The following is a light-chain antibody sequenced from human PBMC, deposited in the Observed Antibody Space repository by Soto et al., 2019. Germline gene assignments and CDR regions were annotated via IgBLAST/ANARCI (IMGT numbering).Light chain of an antibody. V-gene: IGKV1-5*03. J-gene: IGKJ3*01. CDR3: QQYTTYSGT. CDR2: RAS. Sequence: DIQMTQSPSTLSASVGDRVTITCRASQSISTWLAWYQQKQGTAPNLLIYRASNLESGVPSRISGSGWGREFTLPISSLQPDDFATYYCQQYTTYSGTFGPGTKVDIK. CDR1: QSISTW.